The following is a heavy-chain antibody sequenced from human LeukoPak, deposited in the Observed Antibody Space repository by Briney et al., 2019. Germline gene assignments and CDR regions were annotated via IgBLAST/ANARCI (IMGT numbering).Heavy chain of an antibody. D-gene: IGHD3-22*01. J-gene: IGHJ5*02. Sequence: SETLSLTCTVSGGSISSGDYYWSWIRQPPGKGLEWIAYMYYSGSTYYNPSLKSRVTMAADTSKNQLSLKLSSVTAADTAVYYCARPYYYDSRIDPWGQGSLVTVSS. CDR2: MYYSGST. V-gene: IGHV4-30-4*01. CDR1: GGSISSGDYY. CDR3: ARPYYYDSRIDP.